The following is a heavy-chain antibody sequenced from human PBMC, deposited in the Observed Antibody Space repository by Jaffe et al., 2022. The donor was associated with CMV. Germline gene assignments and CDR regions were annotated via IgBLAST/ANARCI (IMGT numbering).Heavy chain of an antibody. V-gene: IGHV3-21*01. CDR2: ISSSSSYI. Sequence: EVQLVESGGGLVKPGGSLRLSCAASGFTFSSYSMNWVRQAPGKGLEWVSSISSSSSYIYYADSVKGRFTISRDNAKNSLYLQMNSLRAEDTAVYYCARVAFYGDYRFPFDPWGQGTLVTVSS. J-gene: IGHJ5*02. D-gene: IGHD4-17*01. CDR3: ARVAFYGDYRFPFDP. CDR1: GFTFSSYS.